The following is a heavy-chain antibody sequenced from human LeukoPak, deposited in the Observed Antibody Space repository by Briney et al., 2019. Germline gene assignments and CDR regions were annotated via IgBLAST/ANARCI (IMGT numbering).Heavy chain of an antibody. V-gene: IGHV3-48*01. CDR3: ARDTTYAFDM. CDR2: IYSSSTII. D-gene: IGHD1-14*01. J-gene: IGHJ3*02. CDR1: GFTFSGYS. Sequence: PGGSLRLSCAASGFTFSGYSMNWVRQAPGKGLEWVSYIYSSSTIIYYADSVKGRFIISRDNAKNSLYLQMNSLRAEDTAVYYCARDTTYAFDMWGQGTMVTVSS.